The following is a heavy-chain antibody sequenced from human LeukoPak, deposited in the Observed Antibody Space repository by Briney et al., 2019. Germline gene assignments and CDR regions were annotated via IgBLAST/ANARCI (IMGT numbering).Heavy chain of an antibody. CDR1: GFTFSSYE. V-gene: IGHV3-48*03. CDR3: AIDIVVVPAATDDY. CDR2: ISSSGSTI. D-gene: IGHD2-2*01. Sequence: PGGSLRLSWAASGFTFSSYEMNWVRQAPGKGLEWVSYISSSGSTIYYADSVKGRFTISRDNAKNSLYLQMNSLRAEDTAVYYCAIDIVVVPAATDDYWGQGTLVTVSS. J-gene: IGHJ4*02.